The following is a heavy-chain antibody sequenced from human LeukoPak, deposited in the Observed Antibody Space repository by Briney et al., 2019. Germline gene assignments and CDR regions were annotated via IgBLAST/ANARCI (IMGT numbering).Heavy chain of an antibody. CDR1: GFTFSSYG. CDR2: ISGSGGST. CDR3: AKIQGYSYGYPDFDY. D-gene: IGHD5-18*01. V-gene: IGHV3-23*01. Sequence: GGSLRLSCAASGFTFSSYGMSWVRQAPGKGLEWVSAISGSGGSTYYADSVKGRFTISRDNSKNTLYLQMNSLRAEDTAVYYCAKIQGYSYGYPDFDYWGQGTLSPSPQ. J-gene: IGHJ4*02.